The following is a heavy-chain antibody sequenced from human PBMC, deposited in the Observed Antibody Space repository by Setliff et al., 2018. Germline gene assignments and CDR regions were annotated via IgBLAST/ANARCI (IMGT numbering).Heavy chain of an antibody. CDR1: GGSISSHY. Sequence: PSETLSLTCTVSGGSISSHYWTWIRQPAGKGLELIGRLYTSGDTNYNPSLKSRVSMSLDKSKNQFSLKLSAVTAADTAVYYCARDRVVVLAGRRGFYFDYWGQRTLGTVSS. CDR3: ARDRVVVLAGRRGFYFDY. CDR2: LYTSGDT. D-gene: IGHD2-15*01. V-gene: IGHV4-4*07. J-gene: IGHJ4*02.